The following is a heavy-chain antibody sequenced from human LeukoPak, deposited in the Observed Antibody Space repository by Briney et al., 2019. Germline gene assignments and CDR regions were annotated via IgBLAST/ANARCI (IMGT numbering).Heavy chain of an antibody. V-gene: IGHV3-30-3*01. J-gene: IGHJ4*02. D-gene: IGHD1-14*01. CDR1: GFTFSSYA. Sequence: PGGSLRLSCAASGFTFSSYAMHWVRQAPGKGLEWVAVISYDGSNKYYADSVKGRFTISRDNSKNTLYLQMNSLRAEDTAVYYCARDRKVDYWGQGTLVTLSS. CDR2: ISYDGSNK. CDR3: ARDRKVDY.